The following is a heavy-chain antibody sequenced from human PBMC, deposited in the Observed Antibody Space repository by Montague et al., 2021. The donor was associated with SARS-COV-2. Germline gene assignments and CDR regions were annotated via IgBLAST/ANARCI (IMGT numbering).Heavy chain of an antibody. CDR3: ARGRGTALFRRIYFGMDV. Sequence: ETLSLTCAVYGGSFSGYYWSWIRQPPGKGLEWIGEINHSGSTXXXPSXXXRVTISVDTSKNQFSLKLSSVTAADTAVYYCARGRGTALFRRIYFGMDVWGQGTTVTVSS. V-gene: IGHV4-34*01. J-gene: IGHJ6*02. D-gene: IGHD1-1*01. CDR1: GGSFSGYY. CDR2: INHSGST.